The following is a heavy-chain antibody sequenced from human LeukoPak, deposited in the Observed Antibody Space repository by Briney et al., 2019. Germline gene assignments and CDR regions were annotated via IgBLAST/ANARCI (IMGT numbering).Heavy chain of an antibody. CDR1: GFIVSSDY. D-gene: IGHD6-13*01. V-gene: IGHV3-11*04. CDR2: ISSSGSTI. Sequence: GGSLRLSCAVSGFIVSSDYMSWVRQAPGKGLEWVSYISSSGSTIYYADSVKGRFTISRDNAKNSLYLQMNSLRAEDTAVYYCAREYSSSWYGRDSWGQGTLVTVSS. J-gene: IGHJ4*02. CDR3: AREYSSSWYGRDS.